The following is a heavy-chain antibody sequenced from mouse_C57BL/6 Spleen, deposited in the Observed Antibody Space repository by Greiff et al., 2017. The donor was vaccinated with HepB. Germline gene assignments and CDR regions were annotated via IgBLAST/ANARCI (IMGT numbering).Heavy chain of an antibody. J-gene: IGHJ1*03. CDR2: IYPGDGDT. D-gene: IGHD1-1*01. CDR1: GYAFSSSW. CDR3: ARDLLRSPDWYFDV. Sequence: QVQLKESGPELVKPGASVKISCKASGYAFSSSWMNWVKQRPGKGLEWIGRIYPGDGDTNYNGKFKGKATLTADKSSSTAYMQLSSLTSEDSAVYFCARDLLRSPDWYFDVWGTGTTVTVSS. V-gene: IGHV1-82*01.